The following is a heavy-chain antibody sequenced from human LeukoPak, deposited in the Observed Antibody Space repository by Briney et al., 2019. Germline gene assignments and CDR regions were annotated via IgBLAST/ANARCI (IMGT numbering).Heavy chain of an antibody. J-gene: IGHJ6*02. D-gene: IGHD3-10*01. Sequence: GGSLRLSCAASGFTFSSYAMSWVRQAPGKGLEWVSAIRGSGTSTFYADSVKGRFIISRDNSENTLYLQMNSLRAEDTAVYYCAKNGGSGTYYLYYYGMEVWGQGTTVTVSS. CDR3: AKNGGSGTYYLYYYGMEV. CDR1: GFTFSSYA. V-gene: IGHV3-23*01. CDR2: IRGSGTST.